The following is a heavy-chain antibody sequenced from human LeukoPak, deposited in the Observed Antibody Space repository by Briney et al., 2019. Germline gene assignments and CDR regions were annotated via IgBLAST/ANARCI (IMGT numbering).Heavy chain of an antibody. J-gene: IGHJ5*02. V-gene: IGHV1-2*02. CDR2: INPNSGGT. CDR1: GYTLTELS. CDR3: ARDDYYYGSGGNWFDP. D-gene: IGHD3-10*01. Sequence: ASVKVSCKVSGYTLTELSMHWVRQAPGQGLEWMGWINPNSGGTNYAQKFQGRVTMTRDTSISTAYMELSRLRSDDTAVYYCARDDYYYGSGGNWFDPWGQGTLVTVSS.